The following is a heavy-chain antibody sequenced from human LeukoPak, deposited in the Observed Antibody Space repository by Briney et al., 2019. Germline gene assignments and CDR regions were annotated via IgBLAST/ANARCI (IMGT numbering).Heavy chain of an antibody. D-gene: IGHD3-16*01. CDR1: GDSFSNNSIA. CDR3: ARYTEDPLFGLDY. J-gene: IGHJ4*02. Sequence: SQTLSLTCALSGDSFSNNSIAWNWIRQSPSRGLEWLGRTYHRSKWYKEYAISVKSRITINPDTSKNQFSLQLNSVTPEDTAVYYCARYTEDPLFGLDYWGQGTLVTVSS. V-gene: IGHV6-1*01. CDR2: TYHRSKWYK.